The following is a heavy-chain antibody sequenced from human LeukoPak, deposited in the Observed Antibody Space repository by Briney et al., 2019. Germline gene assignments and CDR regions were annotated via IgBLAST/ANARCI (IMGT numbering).Heavy chain of an antibody. V-gene: IGHV4-4*07. D-gene: IGHD3-3*01. J-gene: IGHJ4*02. CDR3: ARVSLNYYDFWSGKDTYFFDY. Sequence: WETLSLTCTVSGGSISSHYWSWIRQPAGKGLEWIGRIYSSGSTSYNPSLKSRVTMSVDTSKNQFSLKLTSVTAADTAVYYCARVSLNYYDFWSGKDTYFFDYWGQGTLVTVSS. CDR1: GGSISSHY. CDR2: IYSSGST.